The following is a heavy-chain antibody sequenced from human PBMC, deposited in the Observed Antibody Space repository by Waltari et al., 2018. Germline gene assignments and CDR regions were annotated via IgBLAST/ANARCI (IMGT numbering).Heavy chain of an antibody. Sequence: EVQLVESGGGLVQPGRSLRLSCAASGFTFDDYAMHWVRQAPGKGLEWVSGISGNSGSIGYADSVRGRFTGSRDNAKNTLYLQMDTLRAEDTAVYYCAREGAEQWVVEDYGMDVWGQGTTVTVSS. CDR1: GFTFDDYA. V-gene: IGHV3-9*01. CDR3: AREGAEQWVVEDYGMDV. J-gene: IGHJ6*02. CDR2: ISGNSGSI. D-gene: IGHD6-19*01.